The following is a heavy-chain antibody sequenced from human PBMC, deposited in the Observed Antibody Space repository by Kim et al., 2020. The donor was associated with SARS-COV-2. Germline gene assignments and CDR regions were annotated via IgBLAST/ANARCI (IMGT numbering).Heavy chain of an antibody. CDR1: GGSISSYY. J-gene: IGHJ5*02. CDR2: IYYSGST. Sequence: SETLSLTCTVSGGSISSYYWSWIRQPPGKGLEWIGYIYYSGSTNYNPSLKSRVTISVDTSKNQFSLKLSSVTAADTAVYYCARGIMYYYDSSGYYWFDPWGQGTLVTVSS. D-gene: IGHD3-22*01. V-gene: IGHV4-59*01. CDR3: ARGIMYYYDSSGYYWFDP.